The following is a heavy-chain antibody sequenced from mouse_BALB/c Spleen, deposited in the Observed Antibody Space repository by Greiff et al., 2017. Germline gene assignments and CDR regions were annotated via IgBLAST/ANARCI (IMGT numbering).Heavy chain of an antibody. CDR1: GFTFSSYT. CDR3: ARHDHGFAY. Sequence: EVKGGESGGGRGEPGGALKLSCVAYGFTFSSYTMTGVRQTPEKRLEWVAYSRKGGGSTYYPDTVKGRFTISRDNAKNTRYLQRSSLKSEDPAMYYCARHDHGFAYWGQGTLVTVSA. CDR2: SRKGGGST. J-gene: IGHJ3*01. V-gene: IGHV5-12-2*01.